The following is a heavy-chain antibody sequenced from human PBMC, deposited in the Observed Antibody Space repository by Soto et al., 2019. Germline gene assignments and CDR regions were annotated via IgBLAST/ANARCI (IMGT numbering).Heavy chain of an antibody. D-gene: IGHD6-19*01. CDR1: GYTFTGYY. J-gene: IGHJ4*02. V-gene: IGHV1-2*02. CDR3: ARESSSGWSYYFDY. Sequence: ASVKVSCKASGYTFTGYYMHWVRQAPGQGLEWMGWINPNSGGTNYAQKFQGRATMTRDTSISTAYMELSRLRSDDTAVYYCARESSSGWSYYFDYWGQGTLVTVSS. CDR2: INPNSGGT.